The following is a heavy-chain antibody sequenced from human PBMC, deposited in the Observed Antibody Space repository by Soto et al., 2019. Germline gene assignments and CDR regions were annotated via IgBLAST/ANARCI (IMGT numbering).Heavy chain of an antibody. CDR2: ISYDGSNK. D-gene: IGHD3-16*01. CDR3: AKDRVESGLGEIDY. Sequence: QVQLVESGGGVVQPGRSLRLSCAASGFSFSNNGMHWVRQAPDKGLEWVAIISYDGSNKYYADSVKGRFTISRDNSKNTLYLQMNSLRVEDTAVYYCAKDRVESGLGEIDYWGQGTLVTVS. J-gene: IGHJ4*02. V-gene: IGHV3-30*18. CDR1: GFSFSNNG.